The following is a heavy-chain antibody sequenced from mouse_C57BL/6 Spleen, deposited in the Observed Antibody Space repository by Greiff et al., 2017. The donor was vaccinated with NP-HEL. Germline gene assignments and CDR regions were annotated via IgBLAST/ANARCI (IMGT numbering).Heavy chain of an antibody. V-gene: IGHV1-55*01. D-gene: IGHD3-2*02. CDR1: GYTFTSYW. CDR2: IYPGSGST. J-gene: IGHJ4*01. Sequence: VQLQQPGAELVKPGASVKMSCKASGYTFTSYWITWVKQRPGQGLEWIGDIYPGSGSTNYNEKFKSKATLTVDTSSSTAYMQLSSLTSEDSAVYYCARGEAQAGAMDYWGQGTSVTVSS. CDR3: ARGEAQAGAMDY.